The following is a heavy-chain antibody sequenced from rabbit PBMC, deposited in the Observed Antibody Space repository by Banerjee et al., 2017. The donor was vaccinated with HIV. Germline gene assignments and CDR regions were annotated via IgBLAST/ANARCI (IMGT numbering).Heavy chain of an antibody. J-gene: IGHJ4*01. V-gene: IGHV1S45*01. Sequence: LEESGGGLVKPGGTLTLTCTVSGFSFSSNWICWVRQAPGKGLEWIACIDTNDGDTDYANWPKGRFTISKTSSTTVTLQMTSLTVADTATCFCARDLDGVIGWNFGWWGPGTLVTVS. CDR3: ARDLDGVIGWNFGW. CDR2: IDTNDGDT. CDR1: GFSFSSNW. D-gene: IGHD1-1*01.